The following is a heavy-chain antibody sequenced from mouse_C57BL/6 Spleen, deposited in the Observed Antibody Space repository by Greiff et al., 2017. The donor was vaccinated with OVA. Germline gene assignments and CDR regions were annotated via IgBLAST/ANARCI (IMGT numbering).Heavy chain of an antibody. V-gene: IGHV5-17*01. CDR2: ISSGSSPI. CDR3: ANYYGSSLSY. D-gene: IGHD1-1*01. Sequence: DVKLVESGGGLVKPGGSLKLSCAASGFTFSDYGMHWVRQAPEKGLEWVAYISSGSSPIYYADTVKGRFTISRDNAKNTLFLQMTSLRSEDTAMYYCANYYGSSLSYWGQGTLVTVSA. CDR1: GFTFSDYG. J-gene: IGHJ3*01.